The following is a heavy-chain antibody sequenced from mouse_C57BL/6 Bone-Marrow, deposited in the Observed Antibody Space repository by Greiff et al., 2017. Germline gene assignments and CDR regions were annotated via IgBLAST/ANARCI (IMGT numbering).Heavy chain of an antibody. CDR3: TTGLLLN. V-gene: IGHV14-4*01. Sequence: EVQLQQSGAELVRPGASVKLSCTASGFNIKDAYMHWVKQRPEQGLEWIGWIDPENGDTEYASKFQGKATITADTSSNTAYLQLSSLTSEDTAVYYCTTGLLLNWGQGTLVTVSA. J-gene: IGHJ3*01. D-gene: IGHD2-3*01. CDR2: IDPENGDT. CDR1: GFNIKDAY.